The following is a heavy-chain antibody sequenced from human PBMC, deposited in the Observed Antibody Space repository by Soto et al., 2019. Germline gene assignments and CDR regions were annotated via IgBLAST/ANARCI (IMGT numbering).Heavy chain of an antibody. D-gene: IGHD2-8*01. CDR3: ARVSRTIYYFYYMDV. V-gene: IGHV3-7*01. CDR1: GFTFSSYW. J-gene: IGHJ6*03. CDR2: IKQDGSEK. Sequence: PGGSLRLSCAASGFTFSSYWTSWVRQAPGKGLEWVANIKQDGSEKYYVDSVKGRFTISRDNAKNSLYLQMNSLRAEDTAVYYCARVSRTIYYFYYMDVWGKGTTVTVSS.